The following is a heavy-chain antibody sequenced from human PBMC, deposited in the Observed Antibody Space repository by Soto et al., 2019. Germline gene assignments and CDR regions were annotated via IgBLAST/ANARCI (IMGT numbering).Heavy chain of an antibody. CDR1: GFTFTSNP. CDR2: VSYDGSNK. J-gene: IGHJ6*02. CDR3: ARDPNPAAAAYYYHYGMDV. V-gene: IGHV3-30-3*01. Sequence: QVQLVESGGGVVQPGRSLRLSCAASGFTFTSNPMHWVRQAPGKGLEWVAVVSYDGSNKYYADSVKGRFTISRDNSKNTLSLQMNSLRAEDTAVYYCARDPNPAAAAYYYHYGMDVWGQGTTLTVSS. D-gene: IGHD6-13*01.